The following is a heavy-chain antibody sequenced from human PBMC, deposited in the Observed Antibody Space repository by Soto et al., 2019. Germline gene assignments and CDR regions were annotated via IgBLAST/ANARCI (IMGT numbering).Heavy chain of an antibody. V-gene: IGHV3-73*01. Sequence: GRSLRLSCAASGFTFSGSAMHWVRQASGKGLEYAAPVKDKFTISRDDSKNTLYLQMNSLKTEDTAVYYCTTLLLWFGPDSYDIWGQGTMVTVS. CDR1: GFTFSGSA. J-gene: IGHJ3*02. D-gene: IGHD3-10*01. CDR3: TTLLLWFGPDSYDI.